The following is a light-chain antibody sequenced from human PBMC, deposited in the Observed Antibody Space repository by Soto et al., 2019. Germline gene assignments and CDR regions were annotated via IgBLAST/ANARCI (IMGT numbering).Light chain of an antibody. Sequence: QAVVTQPPSASGTPGQRVTISCSGSSSNIGASPVYWYQQFPGTAPKLLIFRDKERPSGVPDRFSGSKSGTSASLAIGGLRFEDEADYFCAAWDDSLSGVVFGGGTKVTVL. CDR1: SSNIGASP. V-gene: IGLV1-47*01. CDR2: RDK. J-gene: IGLJ2*01. CDR3: AAWDDSLSGVV.